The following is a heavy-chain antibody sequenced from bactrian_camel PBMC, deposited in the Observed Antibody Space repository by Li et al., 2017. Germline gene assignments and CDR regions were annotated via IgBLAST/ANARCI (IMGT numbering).Heavy chain of an antibody. CDR1: GFTFSGYS. CDR3: AKGYDRISGNWYSAY. D-gene: IGHD6*01. V-gene: IGHV3S6*01. J-gene: IGHJ4*01. CDR2: VFSDDSTT. Sequence: HVQLVESGGGLMQPGGSLRLSCTASGFTFSGYSIAWVRQAPGKGLEWVSGVFSDDSTTYYADSVKGRATISGDNAKYTLDLQLNSLKTEDTAMYYCAKGYDRISGNWYSAYRGQGTQVTVS.